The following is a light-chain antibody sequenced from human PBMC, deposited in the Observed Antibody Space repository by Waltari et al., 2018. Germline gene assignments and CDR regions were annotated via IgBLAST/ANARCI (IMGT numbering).Light chain of an antibody. CDR3: FSFVAANSFV. CDR2: GAT. CDR1: SNDIGNYDL. Sequence: QSALTQPASVSGSPGQSITLPCTGTSNDIGNYDLFSWYQQRPGEAPKLLMYGATKRPSGVSNRFSGSKSGKTASLTISGLQTEDEADYYCFSFVAANSFVLGPGTKVTVL. V-gene: IGLV2-23*01. J-gene: IGLJ1*01.